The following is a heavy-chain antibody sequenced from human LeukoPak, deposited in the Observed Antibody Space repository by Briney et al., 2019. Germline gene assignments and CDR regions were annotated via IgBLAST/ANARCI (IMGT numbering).Heavy chain of an antibody. V-gene: IGHV4-61*02. CDR2: IYSSGST. J-gene: IGHJ4*02. CDR1: SGSISSGSCY. CDR3: ARVRYFDWLKVFDY. D-gene: IGHD3-9*01. Sequence: SETLSLTCTVSSGSISSGSCYWSWIRQPAGKGLEWIGRIYSSGSTNNNPSRKSRVTISVDTPNNLFCLKLSSVTAADSDLYYCARVRYFDWLKVFDYWGQGTLVTLS.